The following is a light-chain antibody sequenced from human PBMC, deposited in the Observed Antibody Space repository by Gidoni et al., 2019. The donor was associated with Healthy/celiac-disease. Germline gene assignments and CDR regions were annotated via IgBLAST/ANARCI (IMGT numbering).Light chain of an antibody. CDR2: QDS. Sequence: SYELTQPPSVSVSPGQTASITCSGDKLGDKYACWYQQKPGQSPVLVIYQDSKRPSGIPERFSGSNSGNTATLTISGTQAMDEADYDCQAWDSSTWVFGRGTKLTVL. CDR3: QAWDSSTWV. J-gene: IGLJ3*02. V-gene: IGLV3-1*01. CDR1: KLGDKY.